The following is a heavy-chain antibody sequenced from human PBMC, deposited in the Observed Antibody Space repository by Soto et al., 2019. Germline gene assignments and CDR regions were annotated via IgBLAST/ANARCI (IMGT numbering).Heavy chain of an antibody. CDR2: IYHSGST. D-gene: IGHD3-3*01. V-gene: IGHV4-4*02. CDR1: GGSISSSNW. CDR3: ARLPDWSGYTNYYYGMDV. Sequence: PSETLSLTCAVSGGSISSSNWWSWVRQPPGKGLEWIGEIYHSGSTNYNPSLKSRVTISVDKSKNQFSLKLSSVTAADTAVYYCARLPDWSGYTNYYYGMDVWGQGTTVTVSS. J-gene: IGHJ6*02.